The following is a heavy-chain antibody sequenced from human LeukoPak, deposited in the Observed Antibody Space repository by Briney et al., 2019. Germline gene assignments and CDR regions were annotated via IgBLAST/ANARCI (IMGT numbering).Heavy chain of an antibody. CDR1: GYRFTTYW. V-gene: IGHV5-51*01. D-gene: IGHD2-2*01. Sequence: GESLKISCKGSGYRFTTYWIGWVRQMPGKGLEWMGIIYPGDSDTRYSPSFQGQVTISADKSISTAYLQWSSLKASDTAMYYCARRGYCSSTSCYFFDYWGQGTLVTVSS. CDR3: ARRGYCSSTSCYFFDY. CDR2: IYPGDSDT. J-gene: IGHJ4*02.